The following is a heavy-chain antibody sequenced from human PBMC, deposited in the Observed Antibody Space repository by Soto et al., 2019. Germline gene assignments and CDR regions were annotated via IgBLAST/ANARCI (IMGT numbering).Heavy chain of an antibody. Sequence: ASVKVSCKASGYTFTSYGISLVRQAPGQGLEWMGWISAYNGNTNYAQKLQGRVTMTTDTSTSTAYMELRSLRSDDTAVYYCARDRYSSTPLGEYYYYYYGMDVWGQGTTVTVSS. V-gene: IGHV1-18*01. D-gene: IGHD6-13*01. CDR1: GYTFTSYG. CDR2: ISAYNGNT. J-gene: IGHJ6*02. CDR3: ARDRYSSTPLGEYYYYYYGMDV.